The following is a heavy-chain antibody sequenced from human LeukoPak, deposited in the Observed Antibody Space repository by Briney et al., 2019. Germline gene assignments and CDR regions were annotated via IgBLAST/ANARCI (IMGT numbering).Heavy chain of an antibody. Sequence: GESLKISCKTSGFTFTTYWIGWVRQMPGKGLEWMGIIYPGDSDTIYSPSLEGQVTISVDESISTAYLQWNTLKASDTAMYFCTRLKAGSRYRSPRDYWGQGTLVTVSS. CDR2: IYPGDSDT. CDR1: GFTFTTYW. D-gene: IGHD3-16*02. V-gene: IGHV5-51*01. CDR3: TRLKAGSRYRSPRDY. J-gene: IGHJ4*02.